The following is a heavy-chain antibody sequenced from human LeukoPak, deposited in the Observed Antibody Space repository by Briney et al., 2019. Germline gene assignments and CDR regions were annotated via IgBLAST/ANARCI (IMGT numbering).Heavy chain of an antibody. J-gene: IGHJ6*03. V-gene: IGHV1-18*01. CDR1: CYTFTSYG. D-gene: IGHD3-10*01. Sequence: ASVKVSCKASCYTFTSYGISWVRQAPGQGLEWMGWISAYNGNTNYAQKLQGRVTMTTDTSTSTAYMELRSLRSDDTAVYYCARGGASNYYYYYMDVWGKGTTVTVSS. CDR3: ARGGASNYYYYYMDV. CDR2: ISAYNGNT.